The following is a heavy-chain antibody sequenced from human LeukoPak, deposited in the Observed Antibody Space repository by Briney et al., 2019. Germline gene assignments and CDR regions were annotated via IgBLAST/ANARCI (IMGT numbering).Heavy chain of an antibody. V-gene: IGHV3-74*01. D-gene: IGHD6-13*01. CDR3: ARVPGYSSSWVLDY. J-gene: IGHJ4*02. CDR2: INSDGSST. CDR1: GFTFSSYW. Sequence: PGGSLRLSCAASGFTFSSYWMHSVRQAPGKGLVWVSGINSDGSSTSYADSVKGRFTISRDNAKNTLYLQMNSLRAEDTAVYYCARVPGYSSSWVLDYWGQGTLVTVSS.